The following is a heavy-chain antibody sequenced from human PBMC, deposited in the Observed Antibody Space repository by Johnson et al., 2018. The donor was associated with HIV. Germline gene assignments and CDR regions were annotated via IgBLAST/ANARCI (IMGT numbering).Heavy chain of an antibody. D-gene: IGHD2-15*01. J-gene: IGHJ3*02. CDR2: ISWNSGSI. CDR1: GFTFDDYA. Sequence: QLVESGGGLVQPGRSLRLSCAASGFTFDDYAMHWVRQAPGKGLEWVSGISWNSGSIGYADSVKGRFTISRDNAKNSLYLQMNSLRAEDTALYYCEAVVSAFDIWGQGTMVTVSS. V-gene: IGHV3-9*01. CDR3: EAVVSAFDI.